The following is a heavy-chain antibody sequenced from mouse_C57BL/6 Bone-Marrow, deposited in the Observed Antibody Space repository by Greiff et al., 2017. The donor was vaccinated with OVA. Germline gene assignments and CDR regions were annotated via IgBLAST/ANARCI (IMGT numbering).Heavy chain of an antibody. V-gene: IGHV5-12*01. J-gene: IGHJ2*01. CDR2: ISNGGGST. D-gene: IGHD1-1*01. Sequence: EVQVVESGGGLVQPGGSLKLSCAASGFTFSDYYMYWVRQTPEKRLEWVAYISNGGGSTYYPDTVKGRFTISRDNAKNTLYLQMSRLKSEDTAMYYCARHYGSSYLDYWGQGTTLTVSS. CDR3: ARHYGSSYLDY. CDR1: GFTFSDYY.